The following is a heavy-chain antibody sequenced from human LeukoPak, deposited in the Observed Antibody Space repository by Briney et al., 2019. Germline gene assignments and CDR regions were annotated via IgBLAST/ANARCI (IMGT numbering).Heavy chain of an antibody. CDR3: ARGERAAVTAFDY. Sequence: GGSLRLSCAASGFVFSTYWMIWVRQAPGNGLEWVAHINQDGSQKYYVDSVKGRFTISRDNARNSLYLQMNSLRAEDTAVYYCARGERAAVTAFDYWGQGTLVTVSS. CDR2: INQDGSQK. V-gene: IGHV3-7*04. CDR1: GFVFSTYW. D-gene: IGHD4-17*01. J-gene: IGHJ4*02.